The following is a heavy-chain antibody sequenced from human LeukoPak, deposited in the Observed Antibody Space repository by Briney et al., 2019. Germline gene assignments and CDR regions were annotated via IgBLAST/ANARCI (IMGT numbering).Heavy chain of an antibody. CDR3: AKDSSGYRSFDY. Sequence: GRSLRLSCAASGFTFSSYGMHWVRQAPGKGLEWVAVIWYDGSNKYYADSVKGRFTISRDNSKNTLYLQMNSLRAEDTAVYYCAKDSSGYRSFDYWAREPWSPSPQ. CDR1: GFTFSSYG. CDR2: IWYDGSNK. D-gene: IGHD3-22*01. J-gene: IGHJ4*02. V-gene: IGHV3-33*06.